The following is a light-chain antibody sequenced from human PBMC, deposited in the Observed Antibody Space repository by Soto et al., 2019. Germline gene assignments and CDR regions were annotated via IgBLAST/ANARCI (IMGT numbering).Light chain of an antibody. CDR1: QSLTYSDGNTY. CDR2: KVS. V-gene: IGKV2-30*01. Sequence: DVAMTQSPLSLPVTLGQPASISCRSSQSLTYSDGNTYLNWFHLRPGQSPRRLIYKVSNRDSGVPDRSRRSQSSTDFTLKISRVQPEDVGLYYCMQGTHWPPYTFAQGTKLEIK. J-gene: IGKJ2*01. CDR3: MQGTHWPPYT.